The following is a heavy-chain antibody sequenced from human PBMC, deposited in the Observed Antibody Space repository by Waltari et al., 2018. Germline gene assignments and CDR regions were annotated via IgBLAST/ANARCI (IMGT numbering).Heavy chain of an antibody. V-gene: IGHV1-69*05. Sequence: QVQLVQSGAEVKKPGSSVKVSCKAPGGTFSSYAISWVRQAPGQGLEWMGGIIPIFGTANYAQKFQGRVTITTDESTSTAYMELSSLRSEDTAVYYCARASPFYSGYTYYFDYWGQGTLVTVSS. D-gene: IGHD5-12*01. CDR1: GGTFSSYA. J-gene: IGHJ4*02. CDR2: IIPIFGTA. CDR3: ARASPFYSGYTYYFDY.